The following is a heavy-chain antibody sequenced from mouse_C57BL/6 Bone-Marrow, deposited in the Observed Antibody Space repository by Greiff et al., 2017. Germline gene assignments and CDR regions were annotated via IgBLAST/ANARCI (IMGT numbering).Heavy chain of an antibody. CDR2: ISSGSSTI. D-gene: IGHD2-3*01. J-gene: IGHJ3*01. V-gene: IGHV5-17*01. Sequence: EVKLVESGGGLVKPGGSLKLSCAASGFTFSDYGMHWVRQAPEKGLEWVAYISSGSSTIYYADTVQGRFTISRDNAKNTLFLQMTSLRSEDTAMYYCARGGMEGGFAYWGQGTLVTVSA. CDR3: ARGGMEGGFAY. CDR1: GFTFSDYG.